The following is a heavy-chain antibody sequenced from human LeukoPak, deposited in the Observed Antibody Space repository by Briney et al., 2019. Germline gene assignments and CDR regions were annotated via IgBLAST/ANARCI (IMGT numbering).Heavy chain of an antibody. CDR2: IYPGESDT. D-gene: IGHD2-2*01. CDR3: ARLNIVVVPAAMRGEKYYYYYMDV. V-gene: IGHV5-51*01. Sequence: GESPKMSCKGSGYSFTSYWLGWVRQMPGKGLEWMGIIYPGESDTRYSPSFQGQVTISADKSISTAYLQWSSLKASDTAMYYSARLNIVVVPAAMRGEKYYYYYMDVWGKGTTVTVSS. J-gene: IGHJ6*03. CDR1: GYSFTSYW.